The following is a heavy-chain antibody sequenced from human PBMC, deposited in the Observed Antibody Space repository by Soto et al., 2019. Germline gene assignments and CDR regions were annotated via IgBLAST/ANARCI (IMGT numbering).Heavy chain of an antibody. Sequence: SETLSLTCTVSGGSISSSSYYWGWIRQPPGKGLEWIESIYYSGSTYYNPSLKSRVTISVDTSKNQFSLKLSSVTAADTAVYYCASVVYSSGWYGYYYYYMDVWGKGTTVTVSS. CDR3: ASVVYSSGWYGYYYYYMDV. CDR1: GGSISSSSYY. CDR2: IYYSGST. V-gene: IGHV4-39*01. J-gene: IGHJ6*03. D-gene: IGHD6-19*01.